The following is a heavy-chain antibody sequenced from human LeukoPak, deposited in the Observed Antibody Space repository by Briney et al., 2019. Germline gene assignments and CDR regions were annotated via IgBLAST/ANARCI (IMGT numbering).Heavy chain of an antibody. CDR2: INSDGSTT. CDR1: GFTFSSYW. CDR3: TTWSSQFDY. J-gene: IGHJ4*02. D-gene: IGHD6-6*01. V-gene: IGHV3-74*01. Sequence: GGSLRLSCAASGFTFSSYWMHWVRQAPGKGPVWVSRINSDGSTTTYADSVKGRFTISRDNAKNTLYLQMNSLKTEDTAVYYCTTWSSQFDYWGQGTLVTVSS.